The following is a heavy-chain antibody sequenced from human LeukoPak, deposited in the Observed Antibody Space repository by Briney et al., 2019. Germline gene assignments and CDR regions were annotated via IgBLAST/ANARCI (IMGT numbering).Heavy chain of an antibody. CDR3: ARETWSRGGDAFDI. D-gene: IGHD3-10*01. CDR2: INSDGTST. Sequence: GGSLRLSCAASGFTVSNFWMHWVRQAPGQGLVWVSRINSDGTSTNYADSVKGRLTISRDNTKNTLYLQMNSLTVEDMAVYYCARETWSRGGDAFDIWGRGTMVTVSS. V-gene: IGHV3-74*01. J-gene: IGHJ3*02. CDR1: GFTVSNFW.